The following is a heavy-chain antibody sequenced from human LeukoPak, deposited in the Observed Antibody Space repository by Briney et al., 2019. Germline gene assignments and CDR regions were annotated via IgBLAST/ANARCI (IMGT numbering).Heavy chain of an antibody. D-gene: IGHD3-10*01. CDR1: GGSFSGYY. CDR2: INHSGST. Sequence: SETLSLTCAVYGGSFSGYYWSWIRQPPGKGLEWIGEINHSGSTNYNPSLKSRVTISVDTSKNQFSLKLSSVTAADTAVYYCARDLGRYYGSGSYREYYYYYMDVWGKGTTVTVSS. V-gene: IGHV4-34*01. CDR3: ARDLGRYYGSGSYREYYYYYMDV. J-gene: IGHJ6*03.